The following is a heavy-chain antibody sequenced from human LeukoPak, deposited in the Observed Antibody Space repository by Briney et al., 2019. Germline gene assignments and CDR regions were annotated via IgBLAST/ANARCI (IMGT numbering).Heavy chain of an antibody. J-gene: IGHJ3*02. D-gene: IGHD2-15*01. Sequence: SETLSXTCTVSGGSISSSSNYWGWIRQPPGKGLEWIGSIYYSGSTYYNPSLKSRVTISVDTSKNQFSLKLSSVTAADTAVDYCXRDRXSGCSGGSCYLDAFDIWGQGTMVTVSS. CDR3: XRDRXSGCSGGSCYLDAFDI. CDR1: GGSISSSSNY. CDR2: IYYSGST. V-gene: IGHV4-39*07.